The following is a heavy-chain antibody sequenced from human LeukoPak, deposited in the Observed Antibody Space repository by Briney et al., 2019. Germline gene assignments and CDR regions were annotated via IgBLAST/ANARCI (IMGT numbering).Heavy chain of an antibody. J-gene: IGHJ4*02. Sequence: ASVKVSCKASGYTFTGYYMHWVRQAPGQGLEWMGWINPNSGGTNYAQKFQGRVTMTRYTSISTAYMELSRLRSDDTAVYYCARDYRYDSSGYYISIFDYWGQGTLVTVSS. D-gene: IGHD3-22*01. CDR1: GYTFTGYY. V-gene: IGHV1-2*02. CDR3: ARDYRYDSSGYYISIFDY. CDR2: INPNSGGT.